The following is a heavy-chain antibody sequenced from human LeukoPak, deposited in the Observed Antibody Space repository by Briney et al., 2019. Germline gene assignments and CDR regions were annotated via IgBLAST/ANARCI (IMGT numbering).Heavy chain of an antibody. Sequence: PGGSLRLSCAASGFTFSSYGMHWVRQAPGKGLEWVAFIRYDGSNKYYADSVKGRFTISRDNSKNTLYLQMNSLRAEDTAVYYCAKATEAYCGGDCYTGPVGYWGQGTLVTVSS. CDR3: AKATEAYCGGDCYTGPVGY. D-gene: IGHD2-21*01. CDR2: IRYDGSNK. J-gene: IGHJ4*02. V-gene: IGHV3-30*02. CDR1: GFTFSSYG.